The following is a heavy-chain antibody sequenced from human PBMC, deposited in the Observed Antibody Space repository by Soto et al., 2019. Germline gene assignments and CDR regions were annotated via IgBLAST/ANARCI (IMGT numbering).Heavy chain of an antibody. Sequence: LSLTCTVSGDSIISSDFYWGWVRQPPGKGLEWIGSIFYLGSSYYNPSLKSRVAMSVDTSKNQFSLRLRSVTAADTALYFCARHSLALRKNNWFDPWGQGIMVTVSS. CDR3: ARHSLALRKNNWFDP. D-gene: IGHD3-3*02. V-gene: IGHV4-39*01. J-gene: IGHJ5*02. CDR1: GDSIISSDFY. CDR2: IFYLGSS.